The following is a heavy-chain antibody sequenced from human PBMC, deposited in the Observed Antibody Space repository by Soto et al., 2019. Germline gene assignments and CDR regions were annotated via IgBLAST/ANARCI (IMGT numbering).Heavy chain of an antibody. CDR3: ARGISGGRHFDY. Sequence: SETLSLTCTVSGGSIGSYYWSWIRQPPGKGLEWIGYIYYSGSTNYNPSLKSRVTISVDTSKNQFSLKLSSVTAADTAVYYCARGISGGRHFDYWGQGTLVTVSS. CDR2: IYYSGST. D-gene: IGHD2-15*01. V-gene: IGHV4-59*12. CDR1: GGSIGSYY. J-gene: IGHJ4*02.